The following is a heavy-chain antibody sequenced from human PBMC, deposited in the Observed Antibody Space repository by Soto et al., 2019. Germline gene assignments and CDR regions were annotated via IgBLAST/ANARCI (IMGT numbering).Heavy chain of an antibody. CDR3: ARGRSRVLRFLEWLPPPYGMDV. D-gene: IGHD3-3*01. CDR1: GGSFSGYY. Sequence: SETLSLTCAVYGGSFSGYYWSWIRQPPGKGLEWIGEINHSGSTNYNPSLKSRVTISVDTSKNQFSLKLSSVTAADTAVYYCARGRSRVLRFLEWLPPPYGMDVWGQGTTVTVSS. V-gene: IGHV4-34*01. J-gene: IGHJ6*02. CDR2: INHSGST.